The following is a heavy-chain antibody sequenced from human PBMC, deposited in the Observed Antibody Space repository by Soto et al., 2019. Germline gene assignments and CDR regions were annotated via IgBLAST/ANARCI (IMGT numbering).Heavy chain of an antibody. V-gene: IGHV3-23*01. CDR3: ARKKAVVVAPLYI. CDR2: NGGSRGGT. J-gene: IGHJ3*02. CDR1: GFPFSRVA. Sequence: ELQLLESGGGLVQPGGSLTLSCTASGFPFSRVAMSWVRQAPGQGLEWVASISANGGSRGGTDYGDSVKGRFTISRDNSKNSCYLQLESPAGADTAVYFCARKKAVVVAPLYIWGQETTGT. D-gene: IGHD2-15*01.